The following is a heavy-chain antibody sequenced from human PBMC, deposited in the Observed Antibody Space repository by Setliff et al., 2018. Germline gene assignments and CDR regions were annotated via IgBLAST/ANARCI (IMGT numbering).Heavy chain of an antibody. CDR3: ARRGSGNYPFDY. CDR1: GYSFSNFW. V-gene: IGHV5-51*01. Sequence: PGESLKISCKGSGYSFSNFWIGWVRQMPGKGLEWMGIIYPGDSHTRYSPSFQGQVTMSADKSINTAYLQWSSLKASDTAMYYCARRGSGNYPFDYWGQGTLVTVSS. CDR2: IYPGDSHT. D-gene: IGHD1-26*01. J-gene: IGHJ4*02.